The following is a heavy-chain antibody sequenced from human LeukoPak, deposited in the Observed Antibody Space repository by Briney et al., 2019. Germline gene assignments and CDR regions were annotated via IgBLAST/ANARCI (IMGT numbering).Heavy chain of an antibody. Sequence: SVKVSCKASGGTFSSYAISWVRQAPAQGLEWMGGIIPIFGTANYAQKFQGRVTITADESTSTAYMELSSLRSEDTAVYYCARVPAHSSGWSVDYWGQGTLVTVSS. CDR2: IIPIFGTA. V-gene: IGHV1-69*13. CDR1: GGTFSSYA. D-gene: IGHD6-19*01. CDR3: ARVPAHSSGWSVDY. J-gene: IGHJ4*02.